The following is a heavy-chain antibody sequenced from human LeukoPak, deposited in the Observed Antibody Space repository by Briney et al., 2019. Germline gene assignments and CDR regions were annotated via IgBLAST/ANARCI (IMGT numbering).Heavy chain of an antibody. CDR1: GFTFSSYA. CDR2: ISGSGGST. Sequence: PGGSLRLSCAASGFTFSSYAMSWVRQAPGKGLEWVSAISGSGGSTYYADSVKGRVTISRDNSKNTVYLQMSSLRAEDTAVYYCAKDLSRAFDIWGQGTMVTVSS. D-gene: IGHD2-2*01. CDR3: AKDLSRAFDI. V-gene: IGHV3-23*01. J-gene: IGHJ3*02.